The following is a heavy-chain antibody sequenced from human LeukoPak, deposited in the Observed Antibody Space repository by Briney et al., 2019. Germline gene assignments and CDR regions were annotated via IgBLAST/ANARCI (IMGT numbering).Heavy chain of an antibody. CDR2: IIPILGIA. D-gene: IGHD4-17*01. V-gene: IGHV1-69*04. CDR3: VRVETTVTTYYFDY. CDR1: GGTFNSYA. Sequence: SVKVSCKASGGTFNSYAISWVRQAPGQGLEWMGRIIPILGIANYAQKLQGRVTMTTDTSTSTAYMELRSLRSDDTAVYYCVRVETTVTTYYFDYWGQGTLVTVSS. J-gene: IGHJ4*02.